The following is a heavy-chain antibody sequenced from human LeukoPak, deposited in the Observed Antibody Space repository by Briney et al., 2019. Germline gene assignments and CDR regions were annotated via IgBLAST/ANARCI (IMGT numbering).Heavy chain of an antibody. CDR1: GYTFINHG. J-gene: IGHJ3*02. CDR2: ISGSSSNT. CDR3: ARATGTWGHDGFDI. V-gene: IGHV1-18*01. Sequence: GASVTVSCKSYGYTFINHGLSWVRQAPGQGLEWMGWISGSSSNTNYAQRLQGRVTMTTDTSTPTAYMELRSLRSDDTAVYYCARATGTWGHDGFDIWGQGRMVSVPS. D-gene: IGHD3-16*01.